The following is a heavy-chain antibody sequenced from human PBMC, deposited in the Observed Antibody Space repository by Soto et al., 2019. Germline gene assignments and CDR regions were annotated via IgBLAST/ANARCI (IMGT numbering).Heavy chain of an antibody. CDR3: AKTLLSTSWYGLHDY. D-gene: IGHD6-13*01. V-gene: IGHV3-23*01. CDR2: ISGSGGRT. Sequence: EVQLLESGGGLVQPGGSLRLSCAASEFTFSSYAMSWVRQAPGKGLELVSTISGSGGRTYYADSVKGRFTISRDNSRNTLHLQMNSLRVEDTALYYCAKTLLSTSWYGLHDYVSQGTLVTVSS. CDR1: EFTFSSYA. J-gene: IGHJ4*02.